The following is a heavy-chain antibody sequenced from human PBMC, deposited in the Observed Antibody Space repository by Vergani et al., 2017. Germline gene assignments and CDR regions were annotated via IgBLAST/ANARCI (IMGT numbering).Heavy chain of an antibody. Sequence: QVRLQKSGPGLVKPSETLSLTCSVPGGSMSGYYWSWIRQPPGKELEWIGYMYHSGSTNYNPSLETRVTISGDTSKNPFSLKLNSVTAADTAVYYCGRVADFYGLGSRLLDLWGQGILVTVSS. V-gene: IGHV4-59*01. CDR3: GRVADFYGLGSRLLDL. CDR1: GGSMSGYY. D-gene: IGHD3-10*01. CDR2: MYHSGST. J-gene: IGHJ5*02.